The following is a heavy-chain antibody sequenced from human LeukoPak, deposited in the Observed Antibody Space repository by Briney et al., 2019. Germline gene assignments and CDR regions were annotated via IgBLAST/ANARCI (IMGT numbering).Heavy chain of an antibody. CDR2: FSGDGYT. J-gene: IGHJ4*02. CDR1: GFDVTTNY. V-gene: IGHV3-53*01. CDR3: ARDLNY. Sequence: GGSLRLSCAASGFDVTTNYMSWVRQVPGKGLDWVSVFSGDGYTGYADSVRGRFTVSRDSSKNTMYLQMNSLRAEDSALYYCARDLNYWGQGTLVTVSS.